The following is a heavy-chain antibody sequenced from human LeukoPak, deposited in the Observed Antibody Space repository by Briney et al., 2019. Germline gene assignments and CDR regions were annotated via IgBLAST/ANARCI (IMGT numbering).Heavy chain of an antibody. V-gene: IGHV3-30-3*01. J-gene: IGHJ3*02. CDR1: GFTFRSYA. CDR3: ARVGYYDSSGYLLGAFDI. D-gene: IGHD3-22*01. CDR2: ISYDGSNK. Sequence: PGGSLRLSCAASGFTFRSYAMHWVRQAPGKGLEWVAVISYDGSNKYHADSVKGRFTISRDNSKNTLYLQMNSLRAEDTAVYYCARVGYYDSSGYLLGAFDIWGQGTMVTVSS.